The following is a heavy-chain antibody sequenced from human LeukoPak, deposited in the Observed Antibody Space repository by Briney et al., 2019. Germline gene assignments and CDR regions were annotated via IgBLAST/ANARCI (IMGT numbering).Heavy chain of an antibody. CDR3: AKVRDSATVTGRFDN. V-gene: IGHV3-23*01. D-gene: IGHD4-17*01. J-gene: IGHJ5*02. Sequence: GGSLRLSCAASGFTFGNYALSWVRQAPGKGLEWVSGISGGGGSTYYADSVKGRFTISRDKSKNTLYLQMDSLRAEDTAVYYCAKVRDSATVTGRFDNWGQGTMVTVSS. CDR1: GFTFGNYA. CDR2: ISGGGGST.